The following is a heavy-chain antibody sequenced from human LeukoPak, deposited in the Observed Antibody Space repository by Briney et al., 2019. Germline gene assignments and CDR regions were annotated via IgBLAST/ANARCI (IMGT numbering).Heavy chain of an antibody. V-gene: IGHV3-30*02. CDR2: IRYDGSNK. CDR1: GFTFSSYG. J-gene: IGHJ4*02. CDR3: AKSFLLYYYDSSGCAYFDY. D-gene: IGHD3-22*01. Sequence: PGGSLRLSCAASGFTFSSYGMHWVRQARGKWLEWVAFIRYDGSNKYYADSVKGRFTISRDNSKNTLYLQMNSLRAEDTAVYYCAKSFLLYYYDSSGCAYFDYWGQGTLVTVSS.